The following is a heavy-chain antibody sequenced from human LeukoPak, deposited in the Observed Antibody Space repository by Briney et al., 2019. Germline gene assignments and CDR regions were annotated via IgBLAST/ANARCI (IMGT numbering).Heavy chain of an antibody. D-gene: IGHD6-19*01. CDR1: GFTFSDYY. Sequence: GGSLRLSCAASGFTFSDYYMSWIRQAPGKGLEWVSYISSSSSYTNYADSVKGRFTISRDNAKNSLYLQMNSLRAEDTAVYSCARGEAVAGTCFDSWGQGTLVTVSS. J-gene: IGHJ4*02. CDR3: ARGEAVAGTCFDS. V-gene: IGHV3-11*05. CDR2: ISSSSSYT.